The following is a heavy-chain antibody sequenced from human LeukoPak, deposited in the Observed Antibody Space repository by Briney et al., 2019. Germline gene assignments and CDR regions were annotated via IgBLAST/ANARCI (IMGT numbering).Heavy chain of an antibody. CDR2: IYPRDGST. CDR3: ARGGIAARPDY. D-gene: IGHD6-6*01. CDR1: GYSFTSNY. V-gene: IGHV1-46*01. J-gene: IGHJ4*02. Sequence: ASVKVSCKVSGYSFTSNYIHWVRQAPGQGLAWMGMIYPRDGSTSYAQRFQDRVTVTRDTSTSTVHMELSGLRSEDTAAYYGARGGIAARPDYWGQGTLVTVSS.